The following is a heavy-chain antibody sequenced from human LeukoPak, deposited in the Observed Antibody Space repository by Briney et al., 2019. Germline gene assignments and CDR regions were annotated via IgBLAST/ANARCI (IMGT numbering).Heavy chain of an antibody. D-gene: IGHD2-15*01. J-gene: IGHJ4*02. CDR2: TTSTGFTK. Sequence: GGSLRLSCAASGFTFSNYEMNWVRQAPGKGLEWISYTTSTGFTKYYADSVRCRFTISRHNAKNSLYLQMNSLRAEDTAVYYCARGFCSGGTCYFLIAFDYWGQGTLVTVPS. CDR1: GFTFSNYE. V-gene: IGHV3-48*03. CDR3: ARGFCSGGTCYFLIAFDY.